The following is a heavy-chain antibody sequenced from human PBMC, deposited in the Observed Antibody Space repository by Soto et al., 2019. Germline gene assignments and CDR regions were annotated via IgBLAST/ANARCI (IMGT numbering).Heavy chain of an antibody. Sequence: QVQLVQSGAELKKPGSSVKVSCEASGGSFTSYSFTWVRQAPGQGLEWMGRIIPIQGKANYALKFQDRVTITADRSTRTVYMELTSLRPEDTAVYFCAKSLLFVDHGYMDVWDKGTTGTDSS. V-gene: IGHV1-69*02. CDR3: AKSLLFVDHGYMDV. CDR2: IIPIQGKA. D-gene: IGHD2-21*01. J-gene: IGHJ6*03. CDR1: GGSFTSYS.